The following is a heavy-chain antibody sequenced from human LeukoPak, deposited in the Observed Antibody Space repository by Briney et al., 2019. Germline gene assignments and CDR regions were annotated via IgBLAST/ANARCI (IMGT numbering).Heavy chain of an antibody. D-gene: IGHD2-8*01. V-gene: IGHV1-46*01. Sequence: ASVKVSCKASGYTFTSYYMHWVRQAPGQGLERMGIINPSGGSTSYAQKFQGRATITRDTSTSTVYMELSSLRSEDTAVYYCARDLGYCTNGVCYDLYYWGQGTLVTVSS. CDR2: INPSGGST. CDR3: ARDLGYCTNGVCYDLYY. CDR1: GYTFTSYY. J-gene: IGHJ4*02.